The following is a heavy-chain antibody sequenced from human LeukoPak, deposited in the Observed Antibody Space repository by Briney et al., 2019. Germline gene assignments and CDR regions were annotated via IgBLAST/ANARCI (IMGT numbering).Heavy chain of an antibody. J-gene: IGHJ4*02. CDR2: IYSGGST. CDR3: ARDGSHVDTAMAFDY. Sequence: GGSLRLSCAASGFTVSSNYMSWVRQAPGKGLEWVSVIYSGGSTYYADSVKGRFTISRDNSKNTLYLQMNSLRAEDTAVYYCARDGSHVDTAMAFDYWGQGTLVTVSS. D-gene: IGHD5-18*01. V-gene: IGHV3-53*01. CDR1: GFTVSSNY.